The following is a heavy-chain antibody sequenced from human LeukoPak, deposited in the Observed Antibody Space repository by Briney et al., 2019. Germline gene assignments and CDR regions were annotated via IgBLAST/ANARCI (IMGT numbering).Heavy chain of an antibody. CDR3: ARARGRAAAGPFDY. Sequence: SETLSPTCTVSGGSISSYYWSWIRQPLGKGLEWIGYIYYSGSTNYNPSLKSRVTISVDTSTNQFSLKLSSVTAADTAVYYCARARGRAAAGPFDYWGQGTLVTVSS. D-gene: IGHD6-13*01. CDR1: GGSISSYY. J-gene: IGHJ4*02. V-gene: IGHV4-59*01. CDR2: IYYSGST.